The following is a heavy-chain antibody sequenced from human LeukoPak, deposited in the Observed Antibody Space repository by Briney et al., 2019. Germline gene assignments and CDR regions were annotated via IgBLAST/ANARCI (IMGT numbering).Heavy chain of an antibody. CDR1: GYTFTSYA. J-gene: IGHJ3*02. V-gene: IGHV1-18*01. CDR3: ARNLYYYDSSGYPHDAFDI. D-gene: IGHD3-22*01. CDR2: ISAYNGNT. Sequence: ASVKVSCKASGYTFTSYAIAWVRQAPGQGLEWMGWISAYNGNTNYAQKLQGRVTMTTDTSTSTAYMELRSLRSDDTAVYYCARNLYYYDSSGYPHDAFDIWGQGTMVTVSS.